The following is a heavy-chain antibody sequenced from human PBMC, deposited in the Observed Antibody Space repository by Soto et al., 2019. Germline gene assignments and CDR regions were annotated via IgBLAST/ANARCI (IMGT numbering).Heavy chain of an antibody. CDR2: VNPILSMS. CDR1: GDTFNFYS. Sequence: QVQLVQSGAEVKRPGSSVKVSCKASGDTFNFYSINWVRQAPGVGLEWVGRVNPILSMSNYAQRFQGRVTMTADKSTSTANMELRSLRSEDTAIYYGASSYGSGYRAFDYWGQGALVTVSS. V-gene: IGHV1-69*02. J-gene: IGHJ4*02. D-gene: IGHD3-10*01. CDR3: ASSYGSGYRAFDY.